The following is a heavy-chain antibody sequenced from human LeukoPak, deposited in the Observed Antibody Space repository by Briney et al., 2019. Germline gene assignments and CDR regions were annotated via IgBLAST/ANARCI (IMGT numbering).Heavy chain of an antibody. Sequence: GGSLRLSCAASGFTFSSYWMSWVRQAPGKGLEWVANIKQDGSEKYYVDSVKGRFTISRDNAKNSLYLQMNSLRAEDTAVYYCARDYFGSSWYSFDYWGQGTPVTVSS. CDR3: ARDYFGSSWYSFDY. J-gene: IGHJ4*02. CDR1: GFTFSSYW. D-gene: IGHD6-13*01. CDR2: IKQDGSEK. V-gene: IGHV3-7*03.